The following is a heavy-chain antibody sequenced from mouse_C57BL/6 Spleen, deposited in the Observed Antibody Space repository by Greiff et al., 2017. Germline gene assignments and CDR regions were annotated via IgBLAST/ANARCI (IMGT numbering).Heavy chain of an antibody. CDR2: ISDGGSYT. Sequence: EVMLVESGGGLVKPGGSLKLSCAASGFTFSSYAMSWVRQTPEKRLEWVATISDGGSYTYYPDNVKGRFTISRDNAKNNLYLQMSHLKSEDTAMYYCAREKEREYYFDYWGQGTTLTVSS. CDR1: GFTFSSYA. CDR3: AREKEREYYFDY. J-gene: IGHJ2*01. V-gene: IGHV5-4*01.